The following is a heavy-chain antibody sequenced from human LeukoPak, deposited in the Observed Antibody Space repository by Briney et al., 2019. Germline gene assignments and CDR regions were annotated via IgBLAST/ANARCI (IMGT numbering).Heavy chain of an antibody. V-gene: IGHV1-8*01. J-gene: IGHJ4*02. Sequence: ASVKVSCKASGYTFTSYDINWVRQATGQGLEWMGWMNPNSGNTSYAQKFQGRVTMTRDTSTSTVYMELSSLRSEDTAVYYCARVTSSSPDYWGQGTLVTVSS. CDR1: GYTFTSYD. CDR2: MNPNSGNT. D-gene: IGHD6-13*01. CDR3: ARVTSSSPDY.